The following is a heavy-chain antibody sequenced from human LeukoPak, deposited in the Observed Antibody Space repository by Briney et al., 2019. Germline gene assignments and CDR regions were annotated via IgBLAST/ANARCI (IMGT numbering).Heavy chain of an antibody. Sequence: PGGSLRLSCAASGFTFSSYSMNWVRQAPGKGLEWVSSISSSSSYIYYADSVKGRFTISRDNAKNPLYLQMNSLRAEDTAVYYCARGLVVPAAISYYYYYGMDVWGQGTTVTVSS. D-gene: IGHD2-2*01. CDR1: GFTFSSYS. CDR2: ISSSSSYI. V-gene: IGHV3-21*01. CDR3: ARGLVVPAAISYYYYYGMDV. J-gene: IGHJ6*02.